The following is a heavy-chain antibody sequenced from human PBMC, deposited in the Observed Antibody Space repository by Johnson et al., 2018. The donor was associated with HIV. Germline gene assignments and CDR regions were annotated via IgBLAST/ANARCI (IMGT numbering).Heavy chain of an antibody. CDR2: IYSGGST. Sequence: VQLVESGGGLVQPGGSLRLSCAASGFTVSSNYMSWVRQAPGKGLEWVSVIYSGGSTYYADSVKGRFTISRDDSKNTLSLQMNSLKTEDTAVYYCTTIWTTLGYCSGPNRGTVIHGCVLGEGKAFDIWGQGTMVTVSA. CDR3: TTIWTTLGYCSGPNRGTVIHGCVLGEGKAFDI. CDR1: GFTVSSNY. V-gene: IGHV3-66*01. D-gene: IGHD2-15*01. J-gene: IGHJ3*02.